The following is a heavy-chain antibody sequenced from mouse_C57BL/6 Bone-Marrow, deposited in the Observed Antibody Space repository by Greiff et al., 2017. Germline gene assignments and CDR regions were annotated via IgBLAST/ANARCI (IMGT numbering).Heavy chain of an antibody. CDR3: EREDYYSDDGLFAY. CDR1: GYTFTSYG. Sequence: VQLQQSGAELARPGASVKLSCKASGYTFTSYGISWVKQRTGQGLEWIGEIYPRRGSIKYNEKFKGKATLTAEKSSSTAYMELRSLTSEYSAVYFCEREDYYSDDGLFAYWGQGTLVTVSA. D-gene: IGHD2-12*01. CDR2: IYPRRGSI. V-gene: IGHV1-81*01. J-gene: IGHJ3*01.